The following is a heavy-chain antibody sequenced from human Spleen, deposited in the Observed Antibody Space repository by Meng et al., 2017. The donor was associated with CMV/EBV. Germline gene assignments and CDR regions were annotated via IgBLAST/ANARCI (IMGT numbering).Heavy chain of an antibody. CDR1: GFTFSSYS. J-gene: IGHJ4*02. CDR2: ISSSSSYI. CDR3: AKDRGWDLLQNVYFDN. V-gene: IGHV3-21*04. D-gene: IGHD1-26*01. Sequence: GGSLRLSCAASGFTFSSYSMNWVRQAPGKGLEWVSSISSSSSYIYYADSVKGRITISRDNSKNTLYLQMNSLRAEDTAIYYCAKDRGWDLLQNVYFDNWGQGTLVTVSS.